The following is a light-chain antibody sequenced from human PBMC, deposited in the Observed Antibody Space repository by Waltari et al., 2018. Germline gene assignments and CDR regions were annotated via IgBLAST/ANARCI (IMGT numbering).Light chain of an antibody. Sequence: QPVLTQPPSVSAAPGQKVTISCSGSSSNVGDNYVAWHQHLPGTAPRLIIYENKLRPSGIPDQFSGSKSGTSATLAITGLQTGDEADYYCGTWDSSLSVVVFGGGTKVTVL. V-gene: IGLV1-51*02. J-gene: IGLJ2*01. CDR1: SSNVGDNY. CDR3: GTWDSSLSVVV. CDR2: ENK.